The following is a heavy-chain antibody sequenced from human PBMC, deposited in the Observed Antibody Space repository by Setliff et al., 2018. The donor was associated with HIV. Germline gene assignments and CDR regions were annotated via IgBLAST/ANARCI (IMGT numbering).Heavy chain of an antibody. D-gene: IGHD1-26*01. CDR3: VKDGTPIGRYYQYFHV. Sequence: PGGSLRLSCAASGFSFNAYAMHWVRQSPGKGLEWVSGISSKTDNIYYADSVKGRFTISRDNANNSLFLEMNNLRPEDTAFYYCVKDGTPIGRYYQYFHVWGEGIMVTVSS. J-gene: IGHJ6*04. CDR2: ISSKTDNI. CDR1: GFSFNAYA. V-gene: IGHV3-9*01.